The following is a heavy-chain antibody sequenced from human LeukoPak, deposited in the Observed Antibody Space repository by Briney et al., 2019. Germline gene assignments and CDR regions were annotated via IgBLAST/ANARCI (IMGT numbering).Heavy chain of an antibody. Sequence: SETLSLTCTVSGASITSYHWSWIRQPAGKGLEWIGRFYTSGSTNYNPSLKSRVTMSVDTSKNQFSLKLSSVTAADTAVYYCASHSSGSPYYYYMDVWGKGTTVTVSS. V-gene: IGHV4-4*07. CDR2: FYTSGST. J-gene: IGHJ6*03. CDR1: GASITSYH. CDR3: ASHSSGSPYYYYMDV. D-gene: IGHD6-19*01.